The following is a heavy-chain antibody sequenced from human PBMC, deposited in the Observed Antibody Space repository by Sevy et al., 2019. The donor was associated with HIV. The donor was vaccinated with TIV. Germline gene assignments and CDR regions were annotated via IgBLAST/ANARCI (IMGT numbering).Heavy chain of an antibody. V-gene: IGHV5-51*01. J-gene: IGHJ6*02. Sequence: GESLKISCKASGYSFTTSWIGWVRQMPGKGLEWMGTIFPADSDTRYSPSCQGQVTISADNSFSTVYLQWSSLKASDTAMYYCARARGIPHFYYGMDLWGQGTTVTVSS. D-gene: IGHD1-26*01. CDR2: IFPADSDT. CDR3: ARARGIPHFYYGMDL. CDR1: GYSFTTSW.